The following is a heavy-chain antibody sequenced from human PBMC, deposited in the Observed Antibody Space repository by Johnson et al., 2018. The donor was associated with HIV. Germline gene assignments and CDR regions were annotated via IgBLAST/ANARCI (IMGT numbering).Heavy chain of an antibody. Sequence: QVQLVESGGGVVQPGRSLRLSCAASGFTFSTYGMHWVRWAPGKGLEGVAVISDDGTNTYYAAAVKGRFTISRDNSKNTLYLQMNSLRVEDTALYYCARGGLGYQNIHDPFDIWGQGTMVTVSS. CDR1: GFTFSTYG. CDR3: ARGGLGYQNIHDPFDI. D-gene: IGHD2-2*01. J-gene: IGHJ3*02. CDR2: ISDDGTNT. V-gene: IGHV3-30*19.